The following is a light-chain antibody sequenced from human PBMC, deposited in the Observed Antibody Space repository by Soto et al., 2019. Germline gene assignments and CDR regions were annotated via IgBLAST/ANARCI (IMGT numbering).Light chain of an antibody. V-gene: IGLV1-40*01. CDR2: SNN. CDR3: ASWDDRLGAVM. J-gene: IGLJ3*02. Sequence: QSVLTQPPSVSGAPGQRITLACTGSNSNIGAGYDVHWYRQFPGAAPKLLMHSNNLRPSGVPERISGSKFGTAASLAISGLRSEDEAVYYCASWDDRLGAVMFGGGTKVTVL. CDR1: NSNIGAGYD.